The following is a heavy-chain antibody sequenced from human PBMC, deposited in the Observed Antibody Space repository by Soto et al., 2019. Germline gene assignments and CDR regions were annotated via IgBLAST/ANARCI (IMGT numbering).Heavy chain of an antibody. J-gene: IGHJ3*01. Sequence: SGGSLRLSCVASGFTIENSVTHWVRQTPGKGLMSVSRITGAGDGTLYADSVQGRFTISRDNAKNTVYLHMTGLRVEETAVYYCARAQKWRQLSLNVFDLWGQGTTVTVSS. CDR3: ARAQKWRQLSLNVFDL. D-gene: IGHD5-18*01. V-gene: IGHV3-74*01. CDR2: ITGAGDGT. CDR1: GFTIENSV.